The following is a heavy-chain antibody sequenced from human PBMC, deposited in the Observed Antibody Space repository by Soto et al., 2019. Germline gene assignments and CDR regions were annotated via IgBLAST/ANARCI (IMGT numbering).Heavy chain of an antibody. CDR3: ARTGHYDSSGYSY. CDR2: IYYSGLT. V-gene: IGHV4-31*03. J-gene: IGHJ4*02. D-gene: IGHD3-22*01. CDR1: GGSISSDGYY. Sequence: SETLSLTCTVSGGSISSDGYYWSWIRQHPGKGLEWIGYIYYSGLTYYNPSLKSRVTISVDTSKNQFSLKLSSVTAADTALYYCARTGHYDSSGYSYWGQGTLVTVSS.